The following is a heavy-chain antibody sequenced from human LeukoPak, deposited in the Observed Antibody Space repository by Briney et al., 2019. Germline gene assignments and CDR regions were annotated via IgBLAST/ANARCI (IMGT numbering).Heavy chain of an antibody. CDR2: ISPSGTTV. J-gene: IGHJ6*02. V-gene: IGHV3-48*03. CDR1: GYAFSSYE. Sequence: GGSLRLSCAASGYAFSSYEMNWVRQAPGKGLEGVSYISPSGTTVYYADFVKGRFTISRDNAKNSVYLQMSSLRAEDMGVYYCARDSGSQYGMDVWGQGTTVTVSS. D-gene: IGHD3-10*01. CDR3: ARDSGSQYGMDV.